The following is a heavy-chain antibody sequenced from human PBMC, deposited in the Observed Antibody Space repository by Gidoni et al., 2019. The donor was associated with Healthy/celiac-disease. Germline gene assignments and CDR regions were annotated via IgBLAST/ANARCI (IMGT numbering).Heavy chain of an antibody. CDR1: GFTVSIYG. CDR2: IWYDGSNK. CDR3: AREPHNYYDSSGPKGWGIDY. J-gene: IGHJ4*02. D-gene: IGHD3-22*01. Sequence: QVPLVESGGGVVQPGRSLRLSCAASGFTVSIYGTSCVRQAPGKGREWVAFIWYDGSNKYYSDSVKGRFTISRDNSKNTLYLQMNSLRAEDTAVYYCAREPHNYYDSSGPKGWGIDYWGQGTLVTVSS. V-gene: IGHV3-33*01.